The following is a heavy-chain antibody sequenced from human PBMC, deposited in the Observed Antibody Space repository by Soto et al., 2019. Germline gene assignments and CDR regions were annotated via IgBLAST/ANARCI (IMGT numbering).Heavy chain of an antibody. CDR2: IAVGSGNT. CDR1: GFTFTSSA. J-gene: IGHJ4*02. V-gene: IGHV1-58*01. Sequence: GASVKVSCKASGFTFTSSAVQWVRQARGQRLEWIGWIAVGSGNTNYAQKFQERVTITRDMSTSTAYMELSSLRSEDTAVYYCAADSFPAYYDFWSGYGYWGQGPLVTVSS. D-gene: IGHD3-3*01. CDR3: AADSFPAYYDFWSGYGY.